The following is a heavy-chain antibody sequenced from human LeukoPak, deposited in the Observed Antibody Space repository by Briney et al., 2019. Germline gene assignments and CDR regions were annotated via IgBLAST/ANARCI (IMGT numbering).Heavy chain of an antibody. CDR1: GFTFSSYA. V-gene: IGHV3-30*04. J-gene: IGHJ4*02. Sequence: RGSLRLSCAASGFTFSSYAMHWVRQAPGKGLEWVAVISYDGSNKYYADSVKGRFTISRDNSKNTLYLQMNSLRAEDTAVYYCARSQAVGAFDYWGQGTLVTVSS. CDR2: ISYDGSNK. CDR3: ARSQAVGAFDY. D-gene: IGHD1-26*01.